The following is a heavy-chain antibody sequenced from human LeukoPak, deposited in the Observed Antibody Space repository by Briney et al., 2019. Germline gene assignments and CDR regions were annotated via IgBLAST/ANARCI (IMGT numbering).Heavy chain of an antibody. CDR3: ARGILTGCYFDY. CDR2: INPNSGGT. J-gene: IGHJ4*02. Sequence: ASVKVSCKSSGYTFTGYYMHWVRQAPGQGLEWMGWINPNSGGTNYAQKFQGRVTMTRDTSFSTAYMDLSRLRSDDTAVYYCARGILTGCYFDYWGQGTLVTVSS. CDR1: GYTFTGYY. D-gene: IGHD3-9*01. V-gene: IGHV1-2*02.